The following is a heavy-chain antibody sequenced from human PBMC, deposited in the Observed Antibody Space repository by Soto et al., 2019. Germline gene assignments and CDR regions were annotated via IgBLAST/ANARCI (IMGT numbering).Heavy chain of an antibody. CDR1: GVTFNRQD. Sequence: SMKVSCKSSGVTFNRQDMMWVRQAHGQGLEWMGGIIPMFGTPHYAEKFQDRVTITADESTGTAYLELSSLTSEDTAVYYCATSEGRDGYSFDYWGPGTLVTVSS. CDR2: IIPMFGTP. CDR3: ATSEGRDGYSFDY. D-gene: IGHD5-12*01. J-gene: IGHJ4*02. V-gene: IGHV1-69*13.